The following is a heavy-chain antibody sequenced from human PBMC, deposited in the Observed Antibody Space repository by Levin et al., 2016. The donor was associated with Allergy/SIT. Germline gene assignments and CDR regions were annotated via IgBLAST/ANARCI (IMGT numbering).Heavy chain of an antibody. CDR1: GFTFGDHA. D-gene: IGHD2-2*01. CDR2: IRIRPYGATA. CDR3: AREAFCRSTICPLDF. Sequence: GGSLRLSCTASGFTFGDHAINWVRQAPGKGLEWVGFIRIRPYGATAEYATSVKGRFTISRDDSRSMAYLQLNSLQIEDTGIYYCAREAFCRSTICPLDFWGQGTLVTVSS. J-gene: IGHJ4*02. V-gene: IGHV3-49*04.